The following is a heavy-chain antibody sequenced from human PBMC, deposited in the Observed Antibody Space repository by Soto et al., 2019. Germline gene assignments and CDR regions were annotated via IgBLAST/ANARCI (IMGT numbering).Heavy chain of an antibody. J-gene: IGHJ6*02. CDR1: GGTFSSYA. V-gene: IGHV1-69*13. CDR3: ARSSRDVHESYYGMDV. CDR2: IIPIFGTA. Sequence: ASVKVSCKASGGTFSSYAISWVRQAPGQGLEWMGGIIPIFGTANYAQKFQGRVTITADESTSTAYMELSSLRSEDTAVYYCARSSRDVHESYYGMDVWGQGTTVTVSS. D-gene: IGHD3-10*02.